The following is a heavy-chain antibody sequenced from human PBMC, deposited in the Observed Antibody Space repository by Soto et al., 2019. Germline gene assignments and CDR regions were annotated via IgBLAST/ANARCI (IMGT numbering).Heavy chain of an antibody. CDR3: AKSEYTRGWFS. Sequence: PGGSLRLSCAASGFTFTRYGIHWVRQAPGKGLEWVAVISFDGTNKNYADSVKGRFTVSRDNLRTMVYLQMNSLRGEDTAVYYCAKSEYTRGWFSWGQGTLVTVSS. J-gene: IGHJ4*02. V-gene: IGHV3-30*18. D-gene: IGHD6-19*01. CDR1: GFTFTRYG. CDR2: ISFDGTNK.